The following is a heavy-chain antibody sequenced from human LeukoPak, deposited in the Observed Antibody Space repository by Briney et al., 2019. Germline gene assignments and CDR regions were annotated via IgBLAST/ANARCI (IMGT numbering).Heavy chain of an antibody. CDR3: ARGRRLPGSY. V-gene: IGHV4-34*01. J-gene: IGHJ4*02. CDR2: INHSGST. D-gene: IGHD2-2*01. CDR1: GGSFSGYY. Sequence: SETLSLTCAVYGGSFSGYYWSWIRQPPGKGLEWIGEINHSGSTNYNSSVKSRVTISVDTSKNQFSLKLSSVTAADTAVYYCARGRRLPGSYWGQGTLVTVSS.